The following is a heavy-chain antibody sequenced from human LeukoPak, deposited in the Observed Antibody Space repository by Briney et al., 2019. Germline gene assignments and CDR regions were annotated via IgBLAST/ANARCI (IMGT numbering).Heavy chain of an antibody. CDR2: ISSSGSTI. CDR3: AKDQSRSYNWFDP. Sequence: GGSLGLSCAASGFTFSSYEMNWVRQAPGKGLEWVSYISSSGSTIYYADSVKGRFTISRDNAKNTLYLQMNSLRAEDTAVYYCAKDQSRSYNWFDPWGQGTLVTVSS. CDR1: GFTFSSYE. J-gene: IGHJ5*02. D-gene: IGHD2-2*01. V-gene: IGHV3-48*03.